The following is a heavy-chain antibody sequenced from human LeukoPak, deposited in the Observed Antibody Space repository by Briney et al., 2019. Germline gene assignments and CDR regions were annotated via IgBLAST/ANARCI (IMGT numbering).Heavy chain of an antibody. CDR1: GFTFSSYG. D-gene: IGHD6-6*01. CDR2: IRYDGSNK. V-gene: IGHV3-30*02. J-gene: IGHJ4*02. CDR3: AREIAADRGFDS. Sequence: PGGSLRLSCAASGFTFSSYGMHWVRQAPGKGLERVAFIRYDGSNKYYADSVKGRFTISRDNSKNTLYLQMNSLRAEDTAVYYCAREIAADRGFDSWGQGTLVTVSS.